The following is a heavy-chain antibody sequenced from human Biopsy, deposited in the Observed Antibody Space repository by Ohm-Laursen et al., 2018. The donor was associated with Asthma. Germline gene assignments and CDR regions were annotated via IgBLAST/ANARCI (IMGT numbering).Heavy chain of an antibody. V-gene: IGHV4-59*12. CDR3: ARAAITGIRGWFDP. Sequence: SETLSLTCTFSGGSINSDYWSWIRQPPGKGLEWIGLSSYSGFRKYNPSLKSRVTISADTSKNQFHLNLSSVTAADTAVYFCARAAITGIRGWFDPWGQGTQATVSS. CDR1: GGSINSDY. J-gene: IGHJ5*02. CDR2: SSYSGFR. D-gene: IGHD1-20*01.